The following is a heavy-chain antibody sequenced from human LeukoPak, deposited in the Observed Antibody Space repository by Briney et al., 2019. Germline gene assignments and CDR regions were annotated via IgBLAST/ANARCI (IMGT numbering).Heavy chain of an antibody. CDR2: IT. J-gene: IGHJ1*01. V-gene: IGHV1-18*01. CDR3: ARGYYDSSDFEYLQH. CDR1: GYTFTSYG. D-gene: IGHD3-22*01. Sequence: ASVKVSCKASGYTFTSYGISWVRQAPGQGLEWMGWITNYAQKLQGRVTMTTDTSTSTAYMELRSLRSDDTAVYYCARGYYDSSDFEYLQHWGQGTLVTVSS.